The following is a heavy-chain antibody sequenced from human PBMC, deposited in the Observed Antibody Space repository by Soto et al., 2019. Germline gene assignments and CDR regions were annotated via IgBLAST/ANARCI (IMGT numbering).Heavy chain of an antibody. CDR3: AAILNGYYDSSGYAL. CDR2: IVVGSGNT. J-gene: IGHJ4*02. V-gene: IGHV1-58*01. D-gene: IGHD3-22*01. CDR1: GFTFTSSA. Sequence: ASVKVSCKASGFTFTSSAVQWVRQARGQRLEWIGWIVVGSGNTNYAQKFQERVTITRDMSTSTAYMELSSLRSEDTAVYYCAAILNGYYDSSGYALWRQGSLVTVSS.